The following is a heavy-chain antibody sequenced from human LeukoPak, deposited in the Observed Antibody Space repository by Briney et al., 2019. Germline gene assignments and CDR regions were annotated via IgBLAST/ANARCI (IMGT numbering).Heavy chain of an antibody. V-gene: IGHV4-61*05. CDR3: ARDSSTVTTRHFDY. CDR1: GGSISSSSYY. J-gene: IGHJ4*02. D-gene: IGHD4-17*01. CDR2: VYYTGST. Sequence: SETLSLTCTVSGGSISSSSYYWGWIRQPPGKGLECIGYVYYTGSTYYNPSLKSRVTISVDTSRNQFSLKLKSVTAADTAVYYCARDSSTVTTRHFDYWGQGILVTVSS.